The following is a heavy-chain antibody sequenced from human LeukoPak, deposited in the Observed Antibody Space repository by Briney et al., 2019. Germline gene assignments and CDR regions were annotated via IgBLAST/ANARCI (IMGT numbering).Heavy chain of an antibody. CDR3: ARGPSRMVYAKTKNWFDP. J-gene: IGHJ5*02. CDR1: GGSFSGYY. Sequence: PSETLSLTCAVYGGSFSGYYWSWIRQPRGKGLEWIGEINHSGSTNYNPSLKSRVTISVDTSKNQFSLKLSSVTAADTAVYYCARGPSRMVYAKTKNWFDPWGQGTLVTVSS. V-gene: IGHV4-34*01. CDR2: INHSGST. D-gene: IGHD2-8*01.